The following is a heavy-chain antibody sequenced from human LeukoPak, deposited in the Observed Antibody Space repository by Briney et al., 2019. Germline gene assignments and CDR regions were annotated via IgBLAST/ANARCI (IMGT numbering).Heavy chain of an antibody. D-gene: IGHD6-13*01. Sequence: GASVKVSCKASGGTFSSNAISWVRQAPGQGLEWMGRIIPIFGIANYAQKFQGRVTITADKSTSTAYMELSSLRSEDTAVYYCARDAAIAAAGGVYFDYWGQGTLVTVSS. CDR2: IIPIFGIA. J-gene: IGHJ4*02. V-gene: IGHV1-69*04. CDR1: GGTFSSNA. CDR3: ARDAAIAAAGGVYFDY.